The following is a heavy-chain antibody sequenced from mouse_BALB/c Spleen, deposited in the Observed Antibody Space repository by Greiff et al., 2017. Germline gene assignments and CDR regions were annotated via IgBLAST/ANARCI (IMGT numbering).Heavy chain of an antibody. CDR2: ISYSGST. V-gene: IGHV3-2*02. CDR3: ANMITTEYYYAMDY. J-gene: IGHJ4*01. CDR1: GYSITSDYA. Sequence: EVKLVESGPGLVKPSQSLSLTCTVTGYSITSDYAWNWIRQFPGNKLEWMGYISYSGSTSYNPSLKSRISITRDTSKNQFFLQLNSVTTEDTATYYCANMITTEYYYAMDYWGQGTSVTVSS. D-gene: IGHD2-4*01.